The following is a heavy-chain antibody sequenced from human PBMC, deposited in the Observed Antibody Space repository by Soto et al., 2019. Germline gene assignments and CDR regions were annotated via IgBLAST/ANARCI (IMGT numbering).Heavy chain of an antibody. J-gene: IGHJ4*02. CDR3: ARAVAAAGHYFDY. D-gene: IGHD6-13*01. Sequence: PSETLSLTCTVSGGSISSGDYYWSWIRQPPGKGLEWIGHIYYSGSTYYNPSLKSRVTISVDTSKNQFSLKLSSVTAADTAVYYCARAVAAAGHYFDYWGQGTLVTVSS. CDR2: IYYSGST. V-gene: IGHV4-30-4*01. CDR1: GGSISSGDYY.